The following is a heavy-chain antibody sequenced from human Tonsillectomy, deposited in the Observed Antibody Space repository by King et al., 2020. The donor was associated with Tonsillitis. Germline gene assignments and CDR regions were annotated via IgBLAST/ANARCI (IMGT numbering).Heavy chain of an antibody. V-gene: IGHV3-53*01. Sequence: QLVQSGGGLMQPGGSLRLSCAASGFSVSSHYMSCVRQAPGKGLEWGSGIYGGGTTYYADFGKCRFTISRDHSENTLYLQMNSLRAEDAAMYYCARVNYYDSSGYWSPYYFDYWGQGTLVTVSS. CDR2: IYGGGTT. D-gene: IGHD3-22*01. CDR1: GFSVSSHY. J-gene: IGHJ4*02. CDR3: ARVNYYDSSGYWSPYYFDY.